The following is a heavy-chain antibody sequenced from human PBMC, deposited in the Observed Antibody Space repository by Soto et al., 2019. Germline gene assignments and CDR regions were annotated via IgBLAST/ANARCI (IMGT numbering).Heavy chain of an antibody. Sequence: QVQLVQSGAEVKKPGSSVKVSCKASGGTFSSYAISWVRQAPGQGLEWMGGIIPIFGTANYAQKFQGRVTITADKSTSTAYMELSSLRSEDPAVYYCASAPPIVATINTWFDPWGQGTLVTVSS. CDR2: IIPIFGTA. CDR3: ASAPPIVATINTWFDP. D-gene: IGHD5-12*01. CDR1: GGTFSSYA. V-gene: IGHV1-69*06. J-gene: IGHJ5*02.